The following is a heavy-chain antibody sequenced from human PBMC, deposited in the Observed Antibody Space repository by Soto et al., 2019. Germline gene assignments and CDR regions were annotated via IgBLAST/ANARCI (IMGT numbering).Heavy chain of an antibody. V-gene: IGHV4-34*01. D-gene: IGHD2-15*01. CDR3: VRGLRYSGMDV. Sequence: SETLSLTCAVNGGSFSAYYWAWIRQPPGRGLEWIGEIDHSGSTNYNPSLESRVTISIDTAKNRFSLNVTSVTAADTAVYYCVRGLRYSGMDVWGQGTTVTVSS. J-gene: IGHJ6*02. CDR2: IDHSGST. CDR1: GGSFSAYY.